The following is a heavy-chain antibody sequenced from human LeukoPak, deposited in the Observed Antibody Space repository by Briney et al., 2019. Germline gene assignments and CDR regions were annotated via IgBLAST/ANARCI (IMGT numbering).Heavy chain of an antibody. D-gene: IGHD5-24*01. V-gene: IGHV3-30-3*01. Sequence: GGSLRLSCAASGFTFSSYAMHWVRQAPGKGLEWVAVISYDGSNKYYADSVKGRFTISRDNPKNTLYLQMNSLRAEDTAVYYCARSLEKATIRTSLDYWGQGTLVAVSS. CDR2: ISYDGSNK. CDR1: GFTFSSYA. CDR3: ARSLEKATIRTSLDY. J-gene: IGHJ4*02.